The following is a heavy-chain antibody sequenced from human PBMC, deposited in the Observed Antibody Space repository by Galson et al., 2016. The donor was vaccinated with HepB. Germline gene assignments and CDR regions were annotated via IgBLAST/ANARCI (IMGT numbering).Heavy chain of an antibody. CDR3: AKDYYDSSGYRSYWYFDL. CDR1: GFTFSSYA. J-gene: IGHJ2*01. D-gene: IGHD3-22*01. CDR2: ISGSGGNS. Sequence: SLRLSCAASGFTFSSYAMSWVRQAPGKGLEWVSAISGSGGNSYYADSVKGRFTTSRDNSKNTLYVQMHSLRAEDTAVYYCAKDYYDSSGYRSYWYFDLWGRGTLVTVAS. V-gene: IGHV3-23*01.